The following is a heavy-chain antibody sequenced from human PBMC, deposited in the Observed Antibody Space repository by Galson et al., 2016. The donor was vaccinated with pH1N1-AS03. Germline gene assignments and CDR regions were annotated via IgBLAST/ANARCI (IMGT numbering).Heavy chain of an antibody. V-gene: IGHV2-5*02. D-gene: IGHD6-19*01. J-gene: IGHJ4*02. CDR2: IYWGDQK. Sequence: PALVKPTQTLTLTCSFSGFSLDSTSVGVGWVRQPPGEPLDWLGLIYWGDQKWYRPSLQNRITITKDTSKNQVVLTLTDLQTADTGTYYCAHGSGWLLDYWGQGILVTVSS. CDR3: AHGSGWLLDY. CDR1: GFSLDSTSVG.